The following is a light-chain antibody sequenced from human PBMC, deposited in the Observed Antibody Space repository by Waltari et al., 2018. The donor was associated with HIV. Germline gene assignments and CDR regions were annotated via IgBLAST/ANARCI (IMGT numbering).Light chain of an antibody. CDR3: MVWHISFRV. J-gene: IGLJ3*02. CDR1: SGFNVASYR. Sequence: QAVLTQPSSLSASPGASASLTCTLHSGFNVASYRRYRYHQKPGTPPRYVLRNKADSDRQQGYGGPSRFSGSKDPSSNAGILLISGLQSEDEADYYCMVWHISFRVFGGGTKLTVL. V-gene: IGLV5-45*03. CDR2: NKADSDR.